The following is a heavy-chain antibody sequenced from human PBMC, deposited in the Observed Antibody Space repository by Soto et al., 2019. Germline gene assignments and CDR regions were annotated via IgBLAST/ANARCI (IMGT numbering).Heavy chain of an antibody. CDR2: INHSGST. Sequence: PSETLSLTCAVYGGSFSGYYWSWIRQPPGKGLEWIGEINHSGSTNYNPSLKSRVTISVDTSKNQFSLKLSSVTAADTAVYYCARVATDTPNNYYFDYWGQGTLVTVSS. CDR3: ARVATDTPNNYYFDY. V-gene: IGHV4-34*01. J-gene: IGHJ4*02. CDR1: GGSFSGYY. D-gene: IGHD5-12*01.